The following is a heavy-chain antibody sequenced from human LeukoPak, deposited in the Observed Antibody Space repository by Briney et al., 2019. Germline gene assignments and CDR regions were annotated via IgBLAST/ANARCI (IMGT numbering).Heavy chain of an antibody. Sequence: GGSLRLSCAASGITFTNAWMTWVRQAPGKGLEWVAVISYDGSNKYYADSVKGRFTISRDNSKNTLYLQMNSLRAEDTAVYYCARARGIAVAGGFFDYWGQGTLVTVSS. CDR2: ISYDGSNK. D-gene: IGHD6-19*01. CDR3: ARARGIAVAGGFFDY. CDR1: GITFTNAW. V-gene: IGHV3-30-3*01. J-gene: IGHJ4*02.